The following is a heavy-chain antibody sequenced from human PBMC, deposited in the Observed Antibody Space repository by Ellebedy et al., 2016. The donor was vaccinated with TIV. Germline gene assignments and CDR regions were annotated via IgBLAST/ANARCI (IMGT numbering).Heavy chain of an antibody. Sequence: GESLKLSCAASGFTFNTYAINWVRQAPGKGLEWVSSISGSGSTIYYADSVKGRFTISRDNLKNTVYLQMNSLRVDDTAVYYCVRDPKGGSGFYWGQGTLVTVSS. CDR2: ISGSGSTI. D-gene: IGHD3-10*01. CDR1: GFTFNTYA. V-gene: IGHV3-23*01. J-gene: IGHJ4*02. CDR3: VRDPKGGSGFY.